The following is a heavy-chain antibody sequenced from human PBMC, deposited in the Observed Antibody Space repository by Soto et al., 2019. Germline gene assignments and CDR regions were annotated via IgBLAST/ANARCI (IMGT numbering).Heavy chain of an antibody. V-gene: IGHV3-11*06. D-gene: IGHD3-10*01. Sequence: QVQLVESGGGLVKPGGSLRLSCAASGFSFSDSYMSWVRQAPGKGLEWVAYNSGSSGYTGYADSVKGRFTISRDNAKNSLYLQMNSLRVEDTAVYYCARDRGGYGPPDVWGQGTTVTVSS. CDR3: ARDRGGYGPPDV. J-gene: IGHJ6*02. CDR2: NSGSSGYT. CDR1: GFSFSDSY.